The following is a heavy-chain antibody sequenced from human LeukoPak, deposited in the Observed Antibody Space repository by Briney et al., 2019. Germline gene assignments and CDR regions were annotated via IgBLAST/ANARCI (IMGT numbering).Heavy chain of an antibody. D-gene: IGHD5-18*01. J-gene: IGHJ4*02. CDR2: IIPILGIA. CDR3: ARVDTAMVIDY. Sequence: ASARVSCKASGGTFSSYAISWVRQAPGQGLEWMGRIIPILGIANYAQKFQGRVTITADKSTSTAYMELSSLRSEDTAVYYCARVDTAMVIDYWGQGTLDPVSS. CDR1: GGTFSSYA. V-gene: IGHV1-69*04.